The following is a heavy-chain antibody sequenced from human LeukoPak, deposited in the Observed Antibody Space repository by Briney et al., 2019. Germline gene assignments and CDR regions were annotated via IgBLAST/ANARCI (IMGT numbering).Heavy chain of an antibody. CDR3: ARALDSSSLKRGIYYMDV. Sequence: ASVKVSCKASGYTFTSYGISWVRQAPGQGLEWMGWISAYNGNTNYAQKLQGRVTMTTDTSTSTAYMELRSLRSDDTAVYYCARALDSSSLKRGIYYMDVWGKGTTVTVSS. CDR2: ISAYNGNT. D-gene: IGHD6-13*01. V-gene: IGHV1-18*01. CDR1: GYTFTSYG. J-gene: IGHJ6*03.